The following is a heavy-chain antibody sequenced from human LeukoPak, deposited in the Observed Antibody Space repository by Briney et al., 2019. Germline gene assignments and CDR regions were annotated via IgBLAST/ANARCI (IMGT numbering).Heavy chain of an antibody. J-gene: IGHJ4*02. D-gene: IGHD3-22*01. V-gene: IGHV3-48*03. CDR1: GFTFSSYE. CDR2: ISSSGSTI. Sequence: PGGSLRLSCAASGFTFSSYEMNWVRQAPGKGLEWVSYISSSGSTIYYADSVKGRFTISRDNAKNSLYLQMNSLRAEDTAVYYCAREKTYYYDSSGYYYDYWGQGTLVTVSS. CDR3: AREKTYYYDSSGYYYDY.